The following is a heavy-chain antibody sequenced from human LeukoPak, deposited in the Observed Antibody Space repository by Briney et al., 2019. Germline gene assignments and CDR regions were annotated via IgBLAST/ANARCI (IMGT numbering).Heavy chain of an antibody. Sequence: GASVKVSCKASGYTFTSYGISWVRQAPGQGLEWMGWISAYNGNTNYAQKLQGRVTMTTDTSTSTAYMELRSLRSDDTAVYYCARGYCSSTSCYRGYYFDYWGQGTLVTVSS. CDR1: GYTFTSYG. CDR2: ISAYNGNT. CDR3: ARGYCSSTSCYRGYYFDY. J-gene: IGHJ4*02. D-gene: IGHD2-2*02. V-gene: IGHV1-18*01.